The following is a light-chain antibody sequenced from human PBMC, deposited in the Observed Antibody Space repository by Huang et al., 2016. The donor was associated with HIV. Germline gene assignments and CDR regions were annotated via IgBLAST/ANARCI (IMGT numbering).Light chain of an antibody. CDR2: AAS. CDR3: QQSYSNPRT. CDR1: QSISSY. Sequence: DIQMTQSPSSLSASVGDRVTITCRASQSISSYLNWYQQKPGKAPNLLIYAASTLQSVVPSRFSGSGSGTDFTLTISSLQPEDFATYYCQQSYSNPRTFGQGTKVEIK. V-gene: IGKV1-39*01. J-gene: IGKJ1*01.